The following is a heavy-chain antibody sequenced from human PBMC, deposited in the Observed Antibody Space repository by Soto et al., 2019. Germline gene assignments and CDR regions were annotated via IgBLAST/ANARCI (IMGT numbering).Heavy chain of an antibody. D-gene: IGHD6-25*01. CDR3: ESRFRHPRAAYYYYGMDV. CDR2: IYYSGST. Sequence: SETLSLTCTVSGGSISSYYWSWIRQPPGKGLEWIGYIYYSGSTNYNPSLKSRVTISVDTSKNQFSLKLSSVTAADTAVYYCESRFRHPRAAYYYYGMDVWGQGTTVTVAS. J-gene: IGHJ6*02. V-gene: IGHV4-59*12. CDR1: GGSISSYY.